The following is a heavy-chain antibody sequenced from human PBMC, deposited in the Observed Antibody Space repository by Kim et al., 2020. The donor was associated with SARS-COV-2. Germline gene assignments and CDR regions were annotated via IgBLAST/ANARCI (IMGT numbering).Heavy chain of an antibody. D-gene: IGHD3-22*01. J-gene: IGHJ4*02. CDR2: IYYSGST. Sequence: SETLSLTCTVSGGSISSYYWSWIRQPPGKGLEWIGYIYYSGSTNYNPSLKSRVTISVDTSKNQFSLKLSSVTAADTAVYYCARHGYYYDSSGYRPPDAPFDYWGQGTLVTVSS. CDR3: ARHGYYYDSSGYRPPDAPFDY. CDR1: GGSISSYY. V-gene: IGHV4-59*08.